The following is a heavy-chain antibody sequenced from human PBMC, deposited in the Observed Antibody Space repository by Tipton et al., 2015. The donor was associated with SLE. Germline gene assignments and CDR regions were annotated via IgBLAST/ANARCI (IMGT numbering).Heavy chain of an antibody. CDR2: ISYDGSNK. CDR3: ARDGGGYDSRGFDY. Sequence: RSLRLSCAASGFTFSSYAMHWVRQAPGKGLEWVAVISYDGSNKYYADSVKGRFTISRDNSKNTLYLQMNSLRAEDTAVYYCARDGGGYDSRGFDYWGQGTLVTVSS. CDR1: GFTFSSYA. D-gene: IGHD3-22*01. V-gene: IGHV3-30-3*01. J-gene: IGHJ4*02.